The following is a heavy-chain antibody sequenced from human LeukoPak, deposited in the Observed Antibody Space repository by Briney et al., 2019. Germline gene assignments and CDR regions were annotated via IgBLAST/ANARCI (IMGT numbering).Heavy chain of an antibody. J-gene: IGHJ6*03. CDR3: AKSSGSRYYYYYYYMDV. D-gene: IGHD1-26*01. Sequence: GGSLRLSCAASGFTFSSYAMSWVRQAPGKGLEWVSAISGSGGITYYADSEKGRFTISRDNSKDTLYLQMNSLRAEDTAVYYCAKSSGSRYYYYYYYMDVWGKGTTVTVSS. CDR2: ISGSGGIT. CDR1: GFTFSSYA. V-gene: IGHV3-23*01.